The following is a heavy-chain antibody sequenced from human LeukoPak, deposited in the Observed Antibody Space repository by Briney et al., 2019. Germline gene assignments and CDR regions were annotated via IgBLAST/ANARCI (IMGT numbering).Heavy chain of an antibody. Sequence: SETLSLTCTVSGDSISGYYWTWIRQPADKGLEWIGRIYSDGSTSYNPSLKSRITMSLDTSKNQFSLKLNSMTASDTAVYYCARDISGWPSLDHWGQGTLVTVSS. J-gene: IGHJ4*02. CDR3: ARDISGWPSLDH. CDR1: GDSISGYY. D-gene: IGHD6-19*01. CDR2: IYSDGST. V-gene: IGHV4-4*07.